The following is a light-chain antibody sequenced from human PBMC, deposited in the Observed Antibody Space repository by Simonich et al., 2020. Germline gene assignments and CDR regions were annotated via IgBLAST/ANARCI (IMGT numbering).Light chain of an antibody. CDR3: QQYDNLPYT. CDR2: DAS. CDR1: QDISNY. V-gene: IGKV1-33*01. Sequence: DIQMTQSPSSLSASVGDRVTVTCQASQDISNYLNWYQQKQGKAPKLLIYDASNLETGVPSRFSGSGSGTDFTFPISSLQPEDIATYYCQQYDNLPYTFGQGTKLEIK. J-gene: IGKJ2*01.